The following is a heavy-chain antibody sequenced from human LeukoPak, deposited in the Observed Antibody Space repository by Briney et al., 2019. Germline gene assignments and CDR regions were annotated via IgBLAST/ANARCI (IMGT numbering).Heavy chain of an antibody. Sequence: ASVKVSCKASGYTFTSYAMHWVRQAPGQRLEWMGWINAGNGNTKYSQKFQGRVTITRDTSASTAYMELSSLRPEDTAVYYCARGRYCSSTSCYNWFDPWGQGTLVTVSS. V-gene: IGHV1-3*01. CDR2: INAGNGNT. CDR3: ARGRYCSSTSCYNWFDP. J-gene: IGHJ5*02. CDR1: GYTFTSYA. D-gene: IGHD2-2*01.